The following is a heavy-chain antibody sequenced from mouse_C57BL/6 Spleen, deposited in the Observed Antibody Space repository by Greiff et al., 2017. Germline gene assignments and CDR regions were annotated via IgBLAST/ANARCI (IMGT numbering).Heavy chain of an antibody. CDR1: GFNITDYY. V-gene: IGHV14-2*01. CDR2: IDPADGET. CDR3: ALSGTCEDY. Sequence: EVQLKESGAELVKPGASVKLSCTASGFNITDYYMHWVKQRTEQGLEWIGRIDPADGETKYAPKFQGQDPFTADTSTHTAYLQLSILTSEDTAVDYCALSGTCEDYWGQGTTLTVSS. J-gene: IGHJ2*01. D-gene: IGHD4-1*01.